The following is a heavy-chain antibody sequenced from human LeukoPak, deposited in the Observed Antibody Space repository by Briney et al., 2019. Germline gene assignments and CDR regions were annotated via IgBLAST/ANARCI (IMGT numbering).Heavy chain of an antibody. CDR3: ARATRVVTANLNLLDP. Sequence: ASVKVSCKAPVYTFTRYGISWVRQAPGQGLEWMGWISAYNGNTNYAQKLQGRVTMTTDTSTSTAYMELRSLRSDDTAVYYCARATRVVTANLNLLDPWGQGTLVTVSS. D-gene: IGHD2-21*02. CDR2: ISAYNGNT. V-gene: IGHV1-18*01. CDR1: VYTFTRYG. J-gene: IGHJ5*02.